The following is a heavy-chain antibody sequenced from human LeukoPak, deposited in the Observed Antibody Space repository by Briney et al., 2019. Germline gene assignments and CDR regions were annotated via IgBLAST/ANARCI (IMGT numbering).Heavy chain of an antibody. CDR1: GFIFTMYG. D-gene: IGHD6-19*01. Sequence: SGRPLRLSCAASGFIFTMYGIHWVRQAPGKGLEWVAVISTDGNNEYYANSVKGRFTISRDNSKSTVYLQMTSLRTEDTAVYYCAKDQIGWAPGYVSGPLDQWGQGTLVTVSS. V-gene: IGHV3-30*18. CDR2: ISTDGNNE. J-gene: IGHJ4*02. CDR3: AKDQIGWAPGYVSGPLDQ.